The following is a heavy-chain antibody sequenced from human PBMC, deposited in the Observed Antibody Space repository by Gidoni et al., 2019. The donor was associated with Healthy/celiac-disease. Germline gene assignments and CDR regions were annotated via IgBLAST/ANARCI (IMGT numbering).Heavy chain of an antibody. CDR3: ARDQYDILTGSWFDP. Sequence: QVQLQESGPGLVKPSETLSLTCTVSGGSISTYYWSWIRQPAGKGLEWLVRIYTSGSTNYNPSLKSRVTMSVDTSKNQFSLKLSSVTAADTAVYYCARDQYDILTGSWFDPWGQGTLVTVSS. V-gene: IGHV4-4*07. CDR1: GGSISTYY. D-gene: IGHD3-9*01. J-gene: IGHJ5*02. CDR2: IYTSGST.